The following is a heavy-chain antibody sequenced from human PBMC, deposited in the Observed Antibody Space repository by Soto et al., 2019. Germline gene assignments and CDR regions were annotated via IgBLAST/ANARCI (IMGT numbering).Heavy chain of an antibody. J-gene: IGHJ2*01. D-gene: IGHD1-26*01. V-gene: IGHV3-66*01. CDR3: ARPVGSYWYSDL. CDR1: GFTVSNNY. CDR2: IYIDGRT. Sequence: EVQLVESGGGLVQPGESLRLSCAASGFTVSNNYLGWVRQAPGKGLEWVSSIYIDGRTYYADFVRGRFTISTDSSKDTLLLQMNGLRVDNPAIFSCARPVGSYWYSDLWGRAPLVPVSS.